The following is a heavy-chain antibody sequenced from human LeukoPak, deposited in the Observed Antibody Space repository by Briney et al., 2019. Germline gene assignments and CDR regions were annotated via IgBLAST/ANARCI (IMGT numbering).Heavy chain of an antibody. CDR3: AKDQTTMVRGVNHD. D-gene: IGHD3-10*01. Sequence: PGGSQRLSCAASGFTFSNYAMSWVRQAPGKGLEWVSDISGSGGSTYYADSVKGRFTISRDNSKNTLFLQIYSLRAEDTAVYYCAKDQTTMVRGVNHDWGQGTLVIVSS. CDR1: GFTFSNYA. CDR2: ISGSGGST. J-gene: IGHJ4*02. V-gene: IGHV3-23*01.